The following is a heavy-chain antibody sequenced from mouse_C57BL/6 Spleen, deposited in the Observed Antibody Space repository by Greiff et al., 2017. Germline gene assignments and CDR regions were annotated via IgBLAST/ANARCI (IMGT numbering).Heavy chain of an antibody. CDR2: IYPSDSET. D-gene: IGHD6-1*01. V-gene: IGHV1-61*01. J-gene: IGHJ1*03. CDR3: ARGAVTGFDV. Sequence: VQLQQPGAELVRPGSSVKLSCKASGYTFTSYWMDWVKQRPGQGLEWIGNIYPSDSETHYNQKFKDKATLTVDKSSSAAYMQLSSLTSEDSAGYYCARGAVTGFDVWGTGTTVTVSS. CDR1: GYTFTSYW.